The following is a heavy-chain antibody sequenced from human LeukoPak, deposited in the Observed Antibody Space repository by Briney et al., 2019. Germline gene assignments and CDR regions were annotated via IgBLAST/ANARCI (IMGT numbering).Heavy chain of an antibody. CDR2: IIPIFGTA. J-gene: IGHJ4*02. CDR1: GGTSSNYA. Sequence: ASVKVSCKASGGTSSNYAISWVRQAPGQGLEWMGGIIPIFGTANYAQKFQGRVTITTDESTSTAYMELSSLRSEDTAVYYCARGDYGGNLDYWGQGTLVTVSS. V-gene: IGHV1-69*05. D-gene: IGHD4-23*01. CDR3: ARGDYGGNLDY.